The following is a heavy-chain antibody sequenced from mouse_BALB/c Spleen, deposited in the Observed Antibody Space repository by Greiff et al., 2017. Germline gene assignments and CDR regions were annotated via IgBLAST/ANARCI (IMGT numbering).Heavy chain of an antibody. D-gene: IGHD3-1*01. CDR1: GFTFSSYA. CDR2: ISSGGST. J-gene: IGHJ2*01. Sequence: DVKLVESGGGLVKPGGSLKLSCAASGFTFSSYAMSWVRQTPEKRLEWVASISSGGSTYYPDSVKGRFTISRDNARNILYLQMSSLRSEDTAMYYCARRAPAFDYWGQGTTLTVSS. V-gene: IGHV5-6-5*01. CDR3: ARRAPAFDY.